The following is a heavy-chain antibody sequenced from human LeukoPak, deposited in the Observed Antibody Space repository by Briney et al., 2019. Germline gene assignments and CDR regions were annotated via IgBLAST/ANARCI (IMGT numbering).Heavy chain of an antibody. CDR2: VRTKGNGDAT. D-gene: IGHD3-22*01. Sequence: GGSLRLSCAASGFTFSGSAIHWVRQASGKGLEWVGGVRTKGNGDATQYAEPVKGRFTISRDDSKNTAYLQMNSLKTEDTAVYFCSSYDNSGYYYRNYWGQGTLVTVSS. CDR3: SSYDNSGYYYRNY. J-gene: IGHJ4*02. V-gene: IGHV3-73*01. CDR1: GFTFSGSA.